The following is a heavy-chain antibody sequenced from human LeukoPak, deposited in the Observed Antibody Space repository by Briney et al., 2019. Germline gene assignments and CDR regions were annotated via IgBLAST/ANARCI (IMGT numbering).Heavy chain of an antibody. V-gene: IGHV3-30*14. CDR3: ARDPLGRWLQSSRYFDL. J-gene: IGHJ2*01. CDR1: GFTFSSYA. Sequence: GRSLRLSCAASGFTFSSYAMHWVRQAPGKGLEWVAVISYDGSNKYYADSVRGRFTISRDNSKNTLYLQMNSLRAEDTAVYYCARDPLGRWLQSSRYFDLWGRGTLVTVSS. D-gene: IGHD5-24*01. CDR2: ISYDGSNK.